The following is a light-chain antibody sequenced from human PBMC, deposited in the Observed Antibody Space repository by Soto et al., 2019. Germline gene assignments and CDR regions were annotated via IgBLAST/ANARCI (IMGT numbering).Light chain of an antibody. Sequence: QSALTQPASVSGSPGQSITISCTGTSSDVGSYNLVSWYQQHPGKAPKLIIYEGSKRPSGVSNRFSGSKSGNTASLTISGLQPEDEADYYCCSYAGSSTWVFGGGTKLTVL. J-gene: IGLJ3*02. CDR3: CSYAGSSTWV. CDR2: EGS. V-gene: IGLV2-23*01. CDR1: SSDVGSYNL.